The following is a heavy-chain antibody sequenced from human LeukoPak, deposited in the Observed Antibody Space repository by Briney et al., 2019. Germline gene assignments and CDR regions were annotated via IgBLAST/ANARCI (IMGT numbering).Heavy chain of an antibody. J-gene: IGHJ4*02. CDR3: AKDYCSSTSCWSFDY. CDR1: GFTFSSYA. CDR2: ISGSGGST. V-gene: IGHV3-23*01. D-gene: IGHD2-2*01. Sequence: GGSLRLSCAASGFTFSSYAMSWVRQAPGKGLEWVSAISGSGGSTYYADSVKGRFTISRDNSKTTLYLQMNSLRAEDTAVYYCAKDYCSSTSCWSFDYWGQGTLVTVSS.